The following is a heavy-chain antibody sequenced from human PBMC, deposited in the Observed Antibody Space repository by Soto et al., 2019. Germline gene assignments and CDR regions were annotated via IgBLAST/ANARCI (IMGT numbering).Heavy chain of an antibody. V-gene: IGHV3-30*18. Sequence: QVQLVESGGGVVQPGRSLRLSCAASGFTFNNYGMHWVRQAPGKGLEWVAVISYDGGYKLYADAVKGRFTISRDNSKNTVYLQMISLRVEDTAVYYCEKDLSSSWPPDYWGQGTLVTVSS. CDR1: GFTFNNYG. CDR3: EKDLSSSWPPDY. D-gene: IGHD6-13*01. CDR2: ISYDGGYK. J-gene: IGHJ4*02.